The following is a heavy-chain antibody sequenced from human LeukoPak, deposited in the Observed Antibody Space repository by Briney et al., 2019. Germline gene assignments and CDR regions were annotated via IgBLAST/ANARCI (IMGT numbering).Heavy chain of an antibody. J-gene: IGHJ3*02. D-gene: IGHD4-17*01. CDR3: AIDYGDYDAFDI. CDR1: GFTFSSYS. V-gene: IGHV3-21*01. CDR2: ISSSSSYI. Sequence: GGSLRLSCAASGFTFSSYSMNWVRQAPGKGLEWVSSISSSSSYIYYADSVKGRFTISRDNAKNSLYLQMNSLRAEDMAVYYCAIDYGDYDAFDIWGQGTMVTVSS.